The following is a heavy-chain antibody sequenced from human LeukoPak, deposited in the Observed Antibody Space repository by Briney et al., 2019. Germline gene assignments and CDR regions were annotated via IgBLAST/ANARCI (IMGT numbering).Heavy chain of an antibody. CDR1: GFTFSSYS. CDR3: AKGGFDWSGYYYYMDV. Sequence: GGSLRLSCAASGFTFSSYSMNWVRQAPGKGLEWVSSISSSSSYIYYADSVKGRFTISRDNAKNSLYLQMNSLSAEDTAVYYCAKGGFDWSGYYYYMDVWGKGTTVTVSS. V-gene: IGHV3-21*01. CDR2: ISSSSSYI. D-gene: IGHD3-9*01. J-gene: IGHJ6*03.